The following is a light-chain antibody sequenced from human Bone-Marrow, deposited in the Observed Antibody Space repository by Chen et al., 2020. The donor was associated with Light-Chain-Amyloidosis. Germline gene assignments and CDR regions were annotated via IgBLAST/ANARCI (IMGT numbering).Light chain of an antibody. CDR3: QQSYSTPWT. Sequence: DIQMTQSPSSLSASVGDRVTITCRASQSISSYLNWYQQTPGKAPKLLIYAASSLQSGVPSRFSGSGSGSDFTLTISNLQPEDFATYYCQQSYSTPWTFGQGTKVEIK. CDR1: QSISSY. V-gene: IGKV1-39*01. J-gene: IGKJ1*01. CDR2: AAS.